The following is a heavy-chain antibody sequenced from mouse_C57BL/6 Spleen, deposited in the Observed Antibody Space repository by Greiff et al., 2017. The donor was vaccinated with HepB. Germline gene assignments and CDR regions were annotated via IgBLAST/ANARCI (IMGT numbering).Heavy chain of an antibody. J-gene: IGHJ4*01. CDR1: GYTFTSYW. CDR3: ARYRRGENYAMDY. V-gene: IGHV1-59*01. Sequence: VQLQQPGAELVRPGTSVKLSCKASGYTFTSYWMHWVKQRPGQGLEWIGVIDPSDSYTNYNQKFKGKATLTVDTSSSTAYMQLSSLTSEDSAVYYCARYRRGENYAMDYWGQGTSVTVSS. CDR2: IDPSDSYT.